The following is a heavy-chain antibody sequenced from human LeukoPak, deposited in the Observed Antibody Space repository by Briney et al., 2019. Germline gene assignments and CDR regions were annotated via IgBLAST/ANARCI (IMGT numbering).Heavy chain of an antibody. D-gene: IGHD6-13*01. CDR2: IYYSGST. CDR1: GGSISSYY. J-gene: IGHJ4*02. V-gene: IGHV4-59*01. Sequence: SETLSLTCTVSGGSISSYYWSWLRQPPGKGLEWIGYIYYSGSTNYNPSLKSRVTISVDTSKNQFSLKLSSVTAADTAAYYCARGEGSSWYGSKGFDYWGQGTLVTVSS. CDR3: ARGEGSSWYGSKGFDY.